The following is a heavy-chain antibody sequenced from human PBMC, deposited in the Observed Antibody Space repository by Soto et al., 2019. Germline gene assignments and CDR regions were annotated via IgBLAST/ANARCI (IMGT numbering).Heavy chain of an antibody. D-gene: IGHD6-6*01. V-gene: IGHV4-31*03. CDR3: ASVHMYSTSSVWFDP. CDR1: GVSIISDTYS. J-gene: IGHJ5*02. CDR2: IYHSGNT. Sequence: QVQLQESGPGLVKPSQTLSLTCTVSGVSIISDTYSWSWVRQHPGKGLEWIGYIYHSGNTSYNPSLMSRVTISVDTSKNQFSLKLSSVTAADTAVYYCASVHMYSTSSVWFDPWGQGALVTVSS.